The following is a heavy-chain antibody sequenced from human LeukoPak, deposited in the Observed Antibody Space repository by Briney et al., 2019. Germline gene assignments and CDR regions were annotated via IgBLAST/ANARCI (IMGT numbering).Heavy chain of an antibody. D-gene: IGHD3-10*01. CDR2: IHTGGTT. J-gene: IGHJ4*02. V-gene: IGHV3-53*01. Sequence: GGSLRLSCAASGFTFSTYSMNWVRQAPGKGLEWVSVIHTGGTTHYADSVKGRFTISKDNSNNTVYLQMNSVRVEDTAVYYCARVWFGYFFQWGRGALVTVSS. CDR1: GFTFSTYS. CDR3: ARVWFGYFFQ.